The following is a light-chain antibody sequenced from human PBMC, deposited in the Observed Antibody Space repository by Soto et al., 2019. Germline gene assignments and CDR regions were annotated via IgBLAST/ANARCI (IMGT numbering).Light chain of an antibody. CDR3: QQYETFSGT. J-gene: IGKJ1*01. CDR1: QSLSSSY. V-gene: IGKV3-20*01. CDR2: GAS. Sequence: EIVLTQSPGTLSLSPGERATLSCRASQSLSSSYLAWYQQKPGQAPRLLIYGASSRATAIPDRFSGSGSGTDFPLTISRLEPEDFAVYYCQQYETFSGTFGPGTKVEI.